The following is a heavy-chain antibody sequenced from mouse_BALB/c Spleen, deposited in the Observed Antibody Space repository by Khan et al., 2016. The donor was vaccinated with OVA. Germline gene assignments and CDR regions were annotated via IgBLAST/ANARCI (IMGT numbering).Heavy chain of an antibody. CDR1: GYTFTSYT. CDR2: INPSNGYT. Sequence: VQLQESGAELARPGASVKMSCKASGYTFTSYTIHWINERPGQGLEWIGNINPSNGYTNYNQKFKDKATLTTDKSSTTAYLQLSSLTSDDSAVYNCVRDGAYHRNDGWFAYWGQGTLVTVSA. D-gene: IGHD2-14*01. J-gene: IGHJ3*01. CDR3: VRDGAYHRNDGWFAY. V-gene: IGHV1-4*01.